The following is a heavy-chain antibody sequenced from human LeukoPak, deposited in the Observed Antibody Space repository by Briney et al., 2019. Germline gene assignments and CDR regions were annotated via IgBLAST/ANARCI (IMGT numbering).Heavy chain of an antibody. Sequence: PSETLSLTCTVSGGSISSSSYYWGWIRQPPGKGLEWIGSIYYSGSTYYNPSLKSRVTISVDTSKNQFSLKLSSVTAADTAVYYCARRFDWGYTYYYDSSGAFDIWGQGTMVTVSS. D-gene: IGHD3-22*01. CDR3: ARRFDWGYTYYYDSSGAFDI. CDR1: GGSISSSSYY. CDR2: IYYSGST. V-gene: IGHV4-39*01. J-gene: IGHJ3*02.